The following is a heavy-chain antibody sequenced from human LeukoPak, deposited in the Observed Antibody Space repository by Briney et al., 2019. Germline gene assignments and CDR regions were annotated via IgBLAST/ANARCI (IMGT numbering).Heavy chain of an antibody. CDR1: GGSISSYY. D-gene: IGHD5-24*01. J-gene: IGHJ4*02. CDR2: IYYSGST. CDR3: ARETGPATRVLDY. V-gene: IGHV4-59*08. Sequence: SETLSLTCTVSGGSISSYYWSWIRQPPGKGLEWIGYIYYSGSTNYNPSLKSRVTISVDTSKNQFSLKLSSVTAADTAVDYCARETGPATRVLDYWGQGTLVTVSS.